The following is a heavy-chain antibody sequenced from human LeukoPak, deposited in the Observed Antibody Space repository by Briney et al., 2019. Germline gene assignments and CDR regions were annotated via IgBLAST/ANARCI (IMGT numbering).Heavy chain of an antibody. V-gene: IGHV4-34*01. Sequence: SETLSLTCAVYGGSFSGYYWSWIRQPPGKGLEWIGEINHSGSTNYNPSLKSRVTISVDTSKNQFSLKLSSVTAADTAVYYCARNIVDIVATTYDDAFDIWGQGTMVTVSS. D-gene: IGHD5-12*01. CDR3: ARNIVDIVATTYDDAFDI. CDR2: INHSGST. J-gene: IGHJ3*02. CDR1: GGSFSGYY.